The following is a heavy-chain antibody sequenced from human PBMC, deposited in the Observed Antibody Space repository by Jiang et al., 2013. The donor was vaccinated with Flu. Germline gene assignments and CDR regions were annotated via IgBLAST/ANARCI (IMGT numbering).Heavy chain of an antibody. CDR3: AKRVRATGNDAFDF. Sequence: GAEVKKPGASVKVSCKASGYILANYPMHWVRQAPGQRLEWMGRINAGNGNTKYSQKFQGRVTITRDTSANTAYMELSSLRFEDTAVYYCAKRVRATGNDAFDFWGQGDNGHRLF. D-gene: IGHD1-26*01. J-gene: IGHJ3*01. CDR2: INAGNGNT. V-gene: IGHV1-3*01. CDR1: GYILANYP.